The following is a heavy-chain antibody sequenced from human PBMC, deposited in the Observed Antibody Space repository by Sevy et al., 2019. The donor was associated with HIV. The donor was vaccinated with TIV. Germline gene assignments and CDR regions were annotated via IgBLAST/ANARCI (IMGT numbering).Heavy chain of an antibody. Sequence: ASVKVSCKASGYTFTGYYMHWVRQAPGQGLEWMGWINPNSGGTNYAQKFQGRVTMTRDTSISTAYMELSRLRSDDTAVYYCARGALEPDGYYYGMDVWGQGTTVTVSS. CDR1: GYTFTGYY. CDR2: INPNSGGT. J-gene: IGHJ6*02. V-gene: IGHV1-2*02. CDR3: ARGALEPDGYYYGMDV.